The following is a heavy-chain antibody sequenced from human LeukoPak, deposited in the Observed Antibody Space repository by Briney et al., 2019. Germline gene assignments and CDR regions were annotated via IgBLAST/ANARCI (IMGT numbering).Heavy chain of an antibody. CDR3: ARTGYDSSGYYSDY. D-gene: IGHD3-22*01. CDR2: ISSSSSYI. V-gene: IGHV3-21*01. CDR1: GFTFSSYS. J-gene: IGHJ4*02. Sequence: GGSLRLSCAASGFTFSSYSMNWVRQAPGKGLEWVSSISSSSSYIYYIESVKGRFTISRDNAKNSLFLQMSSLRAEDTAMYYCARTGYDSSGYYSDYWGQGTLVTVSS.